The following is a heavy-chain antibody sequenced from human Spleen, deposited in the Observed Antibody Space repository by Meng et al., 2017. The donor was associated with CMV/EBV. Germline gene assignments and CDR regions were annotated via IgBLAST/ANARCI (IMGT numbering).Heavy chain of an antibody. J-gene: IGHJ6*02. V-gene: IGHV3-21*01. Sequence: GGSLRLSCAASGFTFSIYNMNWVRQAPGKGLEWVSFISSDSTYIYYADSVKGRFTISRDNAKQSPYLQMNSRRAEDTAGYSCAGDWGRLGMGGGGMDVWGQGTTVTVSS. CDR2: ISSDSTYI. CDR1: GFTFSIYN. D-gene: IGHD3-16*01. CDR3: AGDWGRLGMGGGGMDV.